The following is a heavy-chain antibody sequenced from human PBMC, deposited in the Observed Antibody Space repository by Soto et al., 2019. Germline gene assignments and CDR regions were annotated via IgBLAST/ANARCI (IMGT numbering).Heavy chain of an antibody. CDR2: IIPIFGTA. V-gene: IGHV1-69*01. Sequence: QVQLVQSGAEVKKPGSSVKVSCKASGGTFSSYAISWVRQAPGQGLEWMGGIIPIFGTANYAQKFQGRVTITADESTSTAYRELRSLRSEDTAVYYCAREAELIGAFDIWGQGTMLTVSS. D-gene: IGHD1-26*01. CDR3: AREAELIGAFDI. CDR1: GGTFSSYA. J-gene: IGHJ3*02.